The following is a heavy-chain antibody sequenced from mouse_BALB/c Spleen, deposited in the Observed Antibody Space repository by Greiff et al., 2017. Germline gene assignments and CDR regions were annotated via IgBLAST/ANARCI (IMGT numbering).Heavy chain of an antibody. J-gene: IGHJ4*01. V-gene: IGHV5-6*01. CDR1: GFTFSSYG. CDR2: ISSGGSYT. Sequence: EVKLVESGGDLVKPGGSLKLSCAASGFTFSSYGMSWVRQTPDKRLEWVATISSGGSYTYYPDSVKGRFTISRDNAKNTLYLQMSSLTSEDTAMYYCARRKAYYYAMDDWGQGTSVTVSS. CDR3: ARRKAYYYAMDD.